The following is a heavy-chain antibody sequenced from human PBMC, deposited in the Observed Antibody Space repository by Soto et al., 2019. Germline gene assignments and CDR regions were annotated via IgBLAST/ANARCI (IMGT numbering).Heavy chain of an antibody. V-gene: IGHV3-64D*06. CDR3: VKDRIAAAGLFNYYFDY. J-gene: IGHJ4*02. D-gene: IGHD6-13*01. CDR1: GFTFSSYA. Sequence: GWSLRLSCSASGFTFSSYAMHWVRQAPGKGLEYVSAISSNGGSTYYADSVKGRFTISRDNSKNTLYLQMSSLRAEDTAVYYCVKDRIAAAGLFNYYFDYWGQGTLVTVSS. CDR2: ISSNGGST.